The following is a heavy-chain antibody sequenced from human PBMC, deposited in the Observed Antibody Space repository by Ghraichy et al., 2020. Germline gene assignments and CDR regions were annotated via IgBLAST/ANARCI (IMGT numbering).Heavy chain of an antibody. D-gene: IGHD6-13*01. CDR3: AKGIAAGTTTISYYYNGMDV. Sequence: GDSLNISCAASGFTFSSYVLSWVRQAPGKGLEWVSGISGSGGSTYYPDSVKGRFTISRDNSKNTLFLQMNSLRAEDTAVYYCAKGIAAGTTTISYYYNGMDVWGQGTTVTVSS. CDR2: ISGSGGST. CDR1: GFTFSSYV. J-gene: IGHJ6*02. V-gene: IGHV3-23*01.